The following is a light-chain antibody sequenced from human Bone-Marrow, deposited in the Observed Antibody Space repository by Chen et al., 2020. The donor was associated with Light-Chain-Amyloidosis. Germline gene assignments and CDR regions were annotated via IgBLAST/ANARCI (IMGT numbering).Light chain of an antibody. CDR2: EVT. CDR3: RSYTITNTLV. CDR1: SSDVGGDNH. J-gene: IGLJ1*01. V-gene: IGLV2-14*01. Sequence: QSALTQPASASGSPGQSITLSCSGTSSDVGGDNHVSWYQQHPDKAPKLMIYEVTNRPSWVPDRFSGSKSDNTASLTISGLQTEDEADYFCRSYTITNTLVFGSGTRVTVL.